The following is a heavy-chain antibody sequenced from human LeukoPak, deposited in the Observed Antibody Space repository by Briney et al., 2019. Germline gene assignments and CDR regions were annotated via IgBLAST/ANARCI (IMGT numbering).Heavy chain of an antibody. CDR3: ATDSRLGIAVAGRRGGYYYYGMDV. D-gene: IGHD6-19*01. V-gene: IGHV1-24*01. J-gene: IGHJ6*02. CDR1: GYTLTELS. CDR2: FDPEDGET. Sequence: ASVKVSCKVSGYTLTELSMHWVRQAPGKGLEWMGGFDPEDGETIYAQKFQGRVTMTEDTSTDTAYMELSSLRSEDTAVHYCATDSRLGIAVAGRRGGYYYYGMDVWGQGTTVTVSS.